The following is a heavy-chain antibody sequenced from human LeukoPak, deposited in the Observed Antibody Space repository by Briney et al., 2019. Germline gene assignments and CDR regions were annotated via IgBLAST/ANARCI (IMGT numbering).Heavy chain of an antibody. J-gene: IGHJ4*02. CDR1: GFSFSIYD. Sequence: RGSLRLSCVTSGFSFSIYDMNWVRQAPGKGLEWVSYISTSGTTMHYADSVEGRFTISRDNARSSLYLQMNSLRAEDTAVYYCARGSFWGQGTLVTVSS. CDR2: ISTSGTTM. CDR3: ARGSF. V-gene: IGHV3-48*03.